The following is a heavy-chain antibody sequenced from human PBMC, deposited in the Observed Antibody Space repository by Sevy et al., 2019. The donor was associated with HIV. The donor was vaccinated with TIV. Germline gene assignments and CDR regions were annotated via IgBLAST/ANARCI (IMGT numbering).Heavy chain of an antibody. Sequence: GGFLRLSCAASGFTFSGYWMSWVRQAPGKGLEWLANINQDGGDKYYVDSVKGRFTISRDNAKNSLYLQMNSLRAEDPALYYCVRDLTFGELGNWFDPWGQGTLVTVSS. V-gene: IGHV3-7*01. CDR3: VRDLTFGELGNWFDP. CDR1: GFTFSGYW. J-gene: IGHJ5*02. D-gene: IGHD3-10*01. CDR2: INQDGGDK.